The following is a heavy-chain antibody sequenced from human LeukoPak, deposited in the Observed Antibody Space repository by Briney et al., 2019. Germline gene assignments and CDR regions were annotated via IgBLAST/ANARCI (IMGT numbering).Heavy chain of an antibody. CDR3: TLTTFGVVYYLDY. CDR1: GFTFSSYA. Sequence: PGRSLRLSCATSGFTFSSYAMHWVRQAPGKGLEWVAHISHDGINQYYADSVKGRFIISRDNPKNTLYLQLNSLRLEDTAVYYCTLTTFGVVYYLDYWGQGTLVTISS. D-gene: IGHD1/OR15-1a*01. CDR2: ISHDGINQ. J-gene: IGHJ4*02. V-gene: IGHV3-30*04.